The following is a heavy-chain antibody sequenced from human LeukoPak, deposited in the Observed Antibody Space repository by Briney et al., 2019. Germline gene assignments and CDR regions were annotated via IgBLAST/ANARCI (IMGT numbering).Heavy chain of an antibody. Sequence: ASVKVSCKASGGTFSSYAISWVRQAPGQGLEWMGRIIPILGIANYAQKFQGRFTVTTDSSTSTAYMELRNLTFDDTAVYYCARDGTSTDDYWGQGTLVTVSS. CDR3: ARDGTSTDDY. J-gene: IGHJ4*02. CDR1: GGTFSSYA. D-gene: IGHD2-2*01. CDR2: IIPILGIA. V-gene: IGHV1-69*04.